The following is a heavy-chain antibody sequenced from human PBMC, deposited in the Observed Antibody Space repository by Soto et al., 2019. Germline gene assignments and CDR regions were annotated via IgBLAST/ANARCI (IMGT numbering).Heavy chain of an antibody. CDR3: AAGRTGGSYYGMDV. Sequence: ASVKVSCKASGYTFSDSAVQWVRQARGQGLEWIGWIVAGSGNTNYAQKFQERVTITRDMSTSTAYMEVRSLRSEDTAVYYCAAGRTGGSYYGMDVWGQGTTVTVSS. D-gene: IGHD2-2*01. J-gene: IGHJ6*02. CDR2: IVAGSGNT. CDR1: GYTFSDSA. V-gene: IGHV1-58*01.